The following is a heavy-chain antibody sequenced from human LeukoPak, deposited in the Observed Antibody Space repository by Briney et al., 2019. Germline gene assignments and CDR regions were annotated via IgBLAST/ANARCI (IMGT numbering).Heavy chain of an antibody. CDR2: SRSGGANN. D-gene: IGHD4-17*01. V-gene: IGHV3-23*01. Sequence: GGSLGLSCAASGFTISDYGLVWVRQAPGKGLEWVSGSRSGGANNFYADAVKGRFTISRDNSKNTLYLQMNSLRADGTAVYYCGRDPNGDYLGAFEFWGHGTTVIVSS. CDR3: GRDPNGDYLGAFEF. CDR1: GFTISDYG. J-gene: IGHJ3*01.